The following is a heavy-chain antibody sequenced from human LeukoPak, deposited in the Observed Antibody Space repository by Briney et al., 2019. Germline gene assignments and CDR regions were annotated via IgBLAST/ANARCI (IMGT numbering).Heavy chain of an antibody. CDR3: AREDYYGSGSSHRDYYYMDV. V-gene: IGHV3-7*01. D-gene: IGHD3-10*01. CDR2: IKQDGSGK. Sequence: GGSLRLSCAASGFTFSSYWMSWVRQAPGKGLEWVANIKQDGSGKYYVDSVKGRFTISRDNAKNSLYLQMNSLRAEDTAVYYCAREDYYGSGSSHRDYYYMDVWGKGTTVTVSS. J-gene: IGHJ6*03. CDR1: GFTFSSYW.